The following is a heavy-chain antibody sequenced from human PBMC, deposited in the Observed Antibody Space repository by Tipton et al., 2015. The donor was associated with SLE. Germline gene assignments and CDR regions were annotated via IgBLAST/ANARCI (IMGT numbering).Heavy chain of an antibody. V-gene: IGHV3-23*01. CDR3: AKDRAFDAFDI. CDR2: IYSGGST. CDR1: GFTFSSYA. Sequence: SGFTFSSYAMSWVRQAPGKGLEWVSVIYSGGSTYYADSVKGRFTISRDNSKNTLYLQMNSLRAEDTAVYYCAKDRAFDAFDIWGQGTMVTVSS. D-gene: IGHD3-10*01. J-gene: IGHJ3*02.